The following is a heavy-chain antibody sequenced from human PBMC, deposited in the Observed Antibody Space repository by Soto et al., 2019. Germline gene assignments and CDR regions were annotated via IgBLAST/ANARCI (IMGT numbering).Heavy chain of an antibody. CDR3: ARVRTGYFDY. Sequence: SSETLSLTCTLSGGAINDHYWSFIRQPPGKGLEWIGYIYYNGNTNYNPSLESRVTISVDRSRNQFSLRLTSLTAADTAVYYCARVRTGYFDYWGRGALVTVS. CDR2: IYYNGNT. D-gene: IGHD3-9*01. V-gene: IGHV4-59*11. CDR1: GGAINDHY. J-gene: IGHJ4*02.